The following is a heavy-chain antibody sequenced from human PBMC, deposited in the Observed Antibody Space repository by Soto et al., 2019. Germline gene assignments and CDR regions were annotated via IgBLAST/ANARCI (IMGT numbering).Heavy chain of an antibody. Sequence: SETLSLTCTVSGGSISSYYWSWIRQPPGKGLEWIGYIYSSGSTNYNPSLKSRVTISVDTSKNQFSLKLSSVTAADTAVYYCARSSTIFGVVSFCDYWGQGTLVTVSS. J-gene: IGHJ4*02. V-gene: IGHV4-59*01. CDR1: GGSISSYY. CDR3: ARSSTIFGVVSFCDY. D-gene: IGHD3-3*01. CDR2: IYSSGST.